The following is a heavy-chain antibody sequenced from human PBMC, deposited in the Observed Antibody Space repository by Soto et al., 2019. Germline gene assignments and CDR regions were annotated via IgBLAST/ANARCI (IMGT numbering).Heavy chain of an antibody. CDR1: GGSISSYY. V-gene: IGHV4-4*07. CDR3: AREGYSGSYYGEGWFDP. Sequence: SETLSLTCTVSGGSISSYYWSWIRQPAGKGLEWIGRIYTSGSTNYNPSLKSRVTMSVDTSKNQFSLKLSSVTAADTAVYYCAREGYSGSYYGEGWFDPWGQGTLVTVSS. D-gene: IGHD1-26*01. CDR2: IYTSGST. J-gene: IGHJ5*02.